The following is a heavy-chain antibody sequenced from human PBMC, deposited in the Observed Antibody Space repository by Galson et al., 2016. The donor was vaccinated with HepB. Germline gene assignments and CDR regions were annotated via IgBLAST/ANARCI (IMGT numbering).Heavy chain of an antibody. Sequence: SVKVSCKASGYTFTNYDINWVRQATGQGLEWMGWMNPNSGNTGYAQKFQGRITMTRDISISTAYMELSSLRSEDTAVYYCARNPALTGDFDYWGQGSLVTVSS. D-gene: IGHD7-27*01. J-gene: IGHJ4*02. CDR3: ARNPALTGDFDY. CDR2: MNPNSGNT. CDR1: GYTFTNYD. V-gene: IGHV1-8*01.